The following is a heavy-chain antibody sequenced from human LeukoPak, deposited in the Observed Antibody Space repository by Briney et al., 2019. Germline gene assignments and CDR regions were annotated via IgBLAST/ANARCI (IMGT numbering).Heavy chain of an antibody. D-gene: IGHD3-16*02. V-gene: IGHV1-2*06. J-gene: IGHJ4*02. CDR3: AAAVWGSHRNFGY. CDR1: GYTFTSYY. Sequence: GASVKVSYKASGYTFTSYYLHWVRQAPGQGLEWMGRINPNSGGTNYAQKFQGRVTMTRDTSISAAYMELSRLRSDDTAVYYCAAAVWGSHRNFGYWGQGTLVTVSS. CDR2: INPNSGGT.